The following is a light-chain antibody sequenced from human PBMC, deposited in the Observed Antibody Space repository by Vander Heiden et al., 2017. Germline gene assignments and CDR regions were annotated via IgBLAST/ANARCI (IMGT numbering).Light chain of an antibody. CDR3: QSADSSGTYRGVV. J-gene: IGLJ2*01. CDR2: KDS. Sequence: SYELTQPPSVSVYPGQTARITCSGDALPKQYAYWYQQKPGQAPVLVIYKDSERPSGIPERFSGSSSGTTVTLTISGVQAEDEADYYCQSADSSGTYRGVVFGGGTKLTVL. V-gene: IGLV3-25*03. CDR1: ALPKQY.